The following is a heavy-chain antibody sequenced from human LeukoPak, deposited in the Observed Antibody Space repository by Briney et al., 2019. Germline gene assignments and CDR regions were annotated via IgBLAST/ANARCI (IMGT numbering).Heavy chain of an antibody. V-gene: IGHV1-69*13. D-gene: IGHD2-2*01. CDR1: GGTFSSYA. Sequence: ASVTVSCKASGGTFSSYASSWVRQAPGQGVEGMGGIIPIFGTANYAQQLQRRVTLTADQSTSTAYMELSSLRSEDTAVYYCARDQRVVVPAAPIYWYFDLWGRGTLVTVSS. J-gene: IGHJ2*01. CDR3: ARDQRVVVPAAPIYWYFDL. CDR2: IIPIFGTA.